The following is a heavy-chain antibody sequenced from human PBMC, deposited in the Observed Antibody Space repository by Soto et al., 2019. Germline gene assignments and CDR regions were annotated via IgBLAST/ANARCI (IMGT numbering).Heavy chain of an antibody. CDR3: AKVSTTHTFGPLDP. CDR2: ISWNSGSI. Sequence: EVQLVESGGGLVQPGRSVRLSCAASGFTFDDYGMHWVRQAPGKGLEWVSGISWNSGSIGYADSVKGRFIISRDNAKNSVYLQMNNLGPEDTAFYFWAKVSTTHTFGPLDPWGQGTLVTVSS. J-gene: IGHJ5*02. V-gene: IGHV3-9*01. CDR1: GFTFDDYG. D-gene: IGHD1-1*01.